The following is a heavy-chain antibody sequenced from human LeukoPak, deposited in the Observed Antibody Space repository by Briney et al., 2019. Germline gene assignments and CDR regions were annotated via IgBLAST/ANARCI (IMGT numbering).Heavy chain of an antibody. CDR1: GGSVSSGSYY. CDR3: AREGYYDTSGYREY. Sequence: SQTLSLTCTVSGGSVSSGSYYWSWIRQPAGKGLEWFGRIYTSGSTNYNPSLKRRVTISADTSKTQFSLKRGSVTATDSTLYYCAREGYYDTSGYREYWGQGTLVTVSS. V-gene: IGHV4-61*02. J-gene: IGHJ4*02. D-gene: IGHD3-22*01. CDR2: IYTSGST.